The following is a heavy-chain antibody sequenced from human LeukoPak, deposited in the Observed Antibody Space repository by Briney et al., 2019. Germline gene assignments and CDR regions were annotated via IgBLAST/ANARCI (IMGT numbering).Heavy chain of an antibody. D-gene: IGHD6-19*01. J-gene: IGHJ5*02. Sequence: ASVKVSCKASGYTFSIYYMHWVRQAPGRGLEWMGIINPSDGTTTYAQKFRGRVTMTRDTSTRTVYMELSSLRSEDTAVYYCARDPKGNKSGWYNWFDPWGQGTLVTVSS. CDR3: ARDPKGNKSGWYNWFDP. CDR1: GYTFSIYY. CDR2: INPSDGTT. V-gene: IGHV1-46*01.